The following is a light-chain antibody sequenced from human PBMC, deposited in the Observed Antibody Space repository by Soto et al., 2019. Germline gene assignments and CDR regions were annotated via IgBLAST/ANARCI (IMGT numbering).Light chain of an antibody. J-gene: IGKJ3*01. CDR3: QHYSNWPPT. Sequence: EMVMTQSPATLSVSPGERVTLSCRASESVHSNLAWYQQKPGQGPSLLIYYASTRVTGVPDRFSGSGSGTDFTLPISSLQSEDFGVYYCQHYSNWPPTFGPGTKVEIK. CDR2: YAS. CDR1: ESVHSN. V-gene: IGKV3-15*01.